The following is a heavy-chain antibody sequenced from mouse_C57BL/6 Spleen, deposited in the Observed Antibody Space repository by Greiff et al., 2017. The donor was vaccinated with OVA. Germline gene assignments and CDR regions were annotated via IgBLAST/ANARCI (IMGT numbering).Heavy chain of an antibody. D-gene: IGHD4-1*01. Sequence: VKLQQPGAELVKPGASVKMSCKASGYTFTSYWITWVKQRPGQGLEWIGEIYPGSGSTNYNEKFKSKATLTVDTSSRTTYMQLSSLTSEDSGVYYCVRGETGGYFDYWGQGTTLTVSS. CDR2: IYPGSGST. V-gene: IGHV1-55*01. J-gene: IGHJ2*01. CDR1: GYTFTSYW. CDR3: VRGETGGYFDY.